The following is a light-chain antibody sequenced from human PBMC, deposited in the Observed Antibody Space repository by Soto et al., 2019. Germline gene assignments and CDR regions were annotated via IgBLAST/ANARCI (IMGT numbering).Light chain of an antibody. CDR1: QSVTSTY. Sequence: EIVLTQSPGTLSLSPGERATLSCRASQSVTSTYLAWYQQKPGQAPRLLIYGASSRATGIPDRFSGSGYGTDFTLTISRLEPEDFAVYYCQQYGSSVWGTFDQGTKLEIK. CDR2: GAS. J-gene: IGKJ2*01. CDR3: QQYGSSVWGT. V-gene: IGKV3-20*01.